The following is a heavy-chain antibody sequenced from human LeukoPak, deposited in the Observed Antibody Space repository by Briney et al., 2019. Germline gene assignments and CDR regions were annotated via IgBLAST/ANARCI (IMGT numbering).Heavy chain of an antibody. Sequence: PSETLSLTCTVSGGSISSYYWSWIRQPPGKGLEWIGYIYYSGSTNYNPSLKSRVTISVGTSKNQFSLKLSSVTAADTAVYYCARDRVGATLDWGQGTLVTVSS. CDR1: GGSISSYY. V-gene: IGHV4-59*01. J-gene: IGHJ4*02. D-gene: IGHD1-26*01. CDR2: IYYSGST. CDR3: ARDRVGATLD.